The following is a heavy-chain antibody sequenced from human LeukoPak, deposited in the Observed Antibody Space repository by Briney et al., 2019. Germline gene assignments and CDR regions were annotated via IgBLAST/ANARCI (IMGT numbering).Heavy chain of an antibody. Sequence: GGSLRLSCAASGFTFSSYAMSWVRQAPGKGLEWVSAISGSGGSTYYADSVKGRFTISRDNSKNTLYLQMNSLRAEDTAVYYCAKVPSRGIVVVPAANSDYFDYWGQGTLVTVSS. CDR1: GFTFSSYA. D-gene: IGHD2-2*01. V-gene: IGHV3-23*01. J-gene: IGHJ4*02. CDR2: ISGSGGST. CDR3: AKVPSRGIVVVPAANSDYFDY.